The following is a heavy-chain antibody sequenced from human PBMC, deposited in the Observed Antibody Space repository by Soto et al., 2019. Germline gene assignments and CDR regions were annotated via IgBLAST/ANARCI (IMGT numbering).Heavy chain of an antibody. CDR3: ARAPKVSGSSQTHPDF. CDR2: ISQSGNT. J-gene: IGHJ4*02. Sequence: SETLSLTCSIYSGSFSGYYWSWIRQPPGKGLEWIGEISQSGNTNYSPSLKSRVSMSIDTSKKQFSLNLASVSAADTAVYYCARAPKVSGSSQTHPDFWGQGTLVTVSS. CDR1: SGSFSGYY. V-gene: IGHV4-34*01. D-gene: IGHD6-6*01.